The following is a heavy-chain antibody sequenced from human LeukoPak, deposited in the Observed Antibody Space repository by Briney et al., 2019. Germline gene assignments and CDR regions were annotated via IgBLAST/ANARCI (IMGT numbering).Heavy chain of an antibody. V-gene: IGHV3-23*01. CDR3: AKSTSSWERVDY. CDR2: ISRNSGRT. CDR1: GFTFSSYA. D-gene: IGHD6-13*01. Sequence: PGASVRLSCAASGFTFSSYAMSWVRQAPGKGLEWVSSISRNSGRTYYADSVKGRFSISRDNSNKTLYLQMNSLRAEDAAVYYCAKSTSSWERVDYWGQGTLVTVFS. J-gene: IGHJ4*02.